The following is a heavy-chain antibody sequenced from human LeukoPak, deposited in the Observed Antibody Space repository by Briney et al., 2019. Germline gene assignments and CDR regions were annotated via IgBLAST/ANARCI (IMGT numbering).Heavy chain of an antibody. J-gene: IGHJ6*02. CDR2: ISWNSGSI. D-gene: IGHD3-10*01. Sequence: GGSLRLSCAASGFTFDDYAMHWVRQAPGKGLEWVSGISWNSGSIGYADSVKARFTISRDNAKNSLYLQMKSLRAEDTALYYCAKDLNPLYGSRNLYYYGMDVWGQGTTVTVSS. V-gene: IGHV3-9*01. CDR3: AKDLNPLYGSRNLYYYGMDV. CDR1: GFTFDDYA.